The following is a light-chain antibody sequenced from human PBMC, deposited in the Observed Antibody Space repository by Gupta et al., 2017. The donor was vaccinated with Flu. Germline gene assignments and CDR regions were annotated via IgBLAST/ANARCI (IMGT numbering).Light chain of an antibody. J-gene: IGLJ1*01. CDR2: SNN. CDR1: SSNIGSNT. V-gene: IGLV1-44*01. Sequence: HSVLTQPPSESGTPGQRVTISCSGSSSNIGSNTVNWYQQLPGTAPKLLIYSNNQRPSGVPDRFSGSKSGTSASLAISGFQSEDEADYYCAAWDDSLNGYVFGTGTKVTVL. CDR3: AAWDDSLNGYV.